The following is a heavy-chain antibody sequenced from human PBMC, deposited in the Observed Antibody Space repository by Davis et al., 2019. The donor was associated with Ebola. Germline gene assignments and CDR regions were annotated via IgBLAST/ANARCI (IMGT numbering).Heavy chain of an antibody. CDR3: AKEIYGSGSYYSDELDY. CDR1: GFVFSSYV. V-gene: IGHV3-23*01. J-gene: IGHJ4*02. Sequence: GESLKISCAASGFVFSSYVMSWVRRAPGKGLEWVSTIGLSADTYYADSVKGRFTISRDNSKNTLYLQMNSLRAEDTAVYYCAKEIYGSGSYYSDELDYWGQGTLVTVSS. D-gene: IGHD3-10*01. CDR2: IGLSADT.